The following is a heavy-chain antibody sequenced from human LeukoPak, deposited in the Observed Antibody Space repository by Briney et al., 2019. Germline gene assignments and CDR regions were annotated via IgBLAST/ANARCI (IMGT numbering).Heavy chain of an antibody. V-gene: IGHV3-23*01. Sequence: GGSLTLSCAASGFTFISYGMSWVRQAPGKGLEWVSGITGSGGSTYYADSVKGLFTISRDNSKNTLYLQMNSLRAEDTAIYYCAKDRLAYSYAQPFDYWGQGTLVTVSS. CDR2: ITGSGGST. CDR3: AKDRLAYSYAQPFDY. CDR1: GFTFISYG. D-gene: IGHD5-18*01. J-gene: IGHJ4*02.